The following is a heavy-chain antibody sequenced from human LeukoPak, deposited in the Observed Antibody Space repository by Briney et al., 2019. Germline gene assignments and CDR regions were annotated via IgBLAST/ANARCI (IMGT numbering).Heavy chain of an antibody. J-gene: IGHJ5*02. CDR1: GSGFNTYA. CDR3: AKDRLSSPTAPRFDP. D-gene: IGHD2/OR15-2a*01. Sequence: GGSRGLPWAAPGSGFNTYAMAWVGQPPGKGLNWVSVISGSGGRTSYADSVKGRFTISRDNSKNTLYLQMNSLRAEDTALYYCAKDRLSSPTAPRFDPWGQGTQVTVSS. CDR2: ISGSGGRT. V-gene: IGHV3-23*01.